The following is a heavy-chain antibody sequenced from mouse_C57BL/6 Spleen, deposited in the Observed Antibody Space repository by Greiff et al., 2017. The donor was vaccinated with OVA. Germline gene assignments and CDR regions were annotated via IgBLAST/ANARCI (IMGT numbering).Heavy chain of an antibody. D-gene: IGHD4-1*02. CDR3: ARAQLGRGGGFDY. Sequence: EVMLVESGPGMVKPSQSLSLTCTVTGYSITSGYDWHWIRHFPGNKLEWMGYISYSGSTNYNPSLKSRISITHDTSKNHFFLKLNSVTTEDTATYYCARAQLGRGGGFDYWGQGTTLTVSS. J-gene: IGHJ2*01. CDR2: ISYSGST. CDR1: GYSITSGYD. V-gene: IGHV3-1*01.